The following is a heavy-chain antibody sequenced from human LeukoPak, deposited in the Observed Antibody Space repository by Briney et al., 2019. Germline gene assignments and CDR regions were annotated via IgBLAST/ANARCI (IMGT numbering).Heavy chain of an antibody. CDR1: GFTFSTYW. J-gene: IGHJ4*02. CDR3: AKDDIVVVPAAMG. Sequence: GGSLRLSCAASGFTFSTYWMHWVRQAPGKGLEWVSAISGSGGSTYYADSVKGRFTISRDNSKNTLYLQMNSLRAEDTAVYYCAKDDIVVVPAAMGWGQGTLVTVSS. V-gene: IGHV3-23*01. D-gene: IGHD2-2*01. CDR2: ISGSGGST.